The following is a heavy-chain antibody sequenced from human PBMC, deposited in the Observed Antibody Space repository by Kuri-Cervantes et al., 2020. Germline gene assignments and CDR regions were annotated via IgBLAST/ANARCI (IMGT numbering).Heavy chain of an antibody. D-gene: IGHD3-10*01. V-gene: IGHV4-61*01. CDR1: GGSVSSGSYY. J-gene: IGHJ5*02. Sequence: SETLSLTCTVSGGSVSSGSYYWSWIRQPPGKGLEWIGYIYYSGSTNYNPSLKSRVTISVDTSKNQFSLKLSSVTAADTAVYYCARGGAKLLWFRELSVGFDPWGQGTLVTVSS. CDR3: ARGGAKLLWFRELSVGFDP. CDR2: IYYSGST.